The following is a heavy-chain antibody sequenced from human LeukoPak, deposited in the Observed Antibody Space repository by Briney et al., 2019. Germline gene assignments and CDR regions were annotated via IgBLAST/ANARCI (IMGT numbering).Heavy chain of an antibody. Sequence: PGGSLRLSCVASGFTFSSYSMNWVRQAPGKGLEWVSSISSSSSYIYYADSVKGRFTISRDNAKNSLYLQMNSLRAEDTAVYYCARDDSYDYVWGSYRYADYWGQGTLVTVSS. CDR1: GFTFSSYS. D-gene: IGHD3-16*02. CDR2: ISSSSSYI. V-gene: IGHV3-21*01. J-gene: IGHJ4*02. CDR3: ARDDSYDYVWGSYRYADY.